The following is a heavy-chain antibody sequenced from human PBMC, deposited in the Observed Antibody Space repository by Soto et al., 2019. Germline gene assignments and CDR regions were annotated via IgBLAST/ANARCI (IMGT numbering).Heavy chain of an antibody. D-gene: IGHD2-21*02. J-gene: IGHJ4*02. CDR2: INPNSGGT. CDR1: GYTFTGYY. Sequence: WASVKVSCKASGYTFTGYYMHWVRQAPGQGLEWMGWINPNSGGTNYAQKFQGWVTMTRDTSISTAYMELSRLRSDDTAVYYCARDCGGDCYISFDYWGQGTLVTVSS. V-gene: IGHV1-2*04. CDR3: ARDCGGDCYISFDY.